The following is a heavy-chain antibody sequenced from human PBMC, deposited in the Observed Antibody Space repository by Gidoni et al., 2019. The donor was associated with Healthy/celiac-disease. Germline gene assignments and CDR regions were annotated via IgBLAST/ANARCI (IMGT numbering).Heavy chain of an antibody. V-gene: IGHV3-33*01. CDR1: GFTFSSYG. Sequence: QVQLVESGGGVVQPGRSLRLSCAAPGFTFSSYGMHWVRQAPGKGLEWGAVIWYDGSNKYYADSVKGRFTISRDNSKNTLYLQMNSLRAEDTAVYYCAREPAPIAVADCDAFDIWGQGTMVTVSS. D-gene: IGHD6-19*01. J-gene: IGHJ3*02. CDR2: IWYDGSNK. CDR3: AREPAPIAVADCDAFDI.